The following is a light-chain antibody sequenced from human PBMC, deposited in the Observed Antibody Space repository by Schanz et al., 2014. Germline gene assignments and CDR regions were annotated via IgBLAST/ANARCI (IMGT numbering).Light chain of an antibody. V-gene: IGKV1-39*01. Sequence: DIQMTQSPSSLSASVRDRVTITCRASQTINTYLNWYQQKPGRAPKLLIYGASSLQGGVPSRFSGSGSGTDFTLTISRLEPEDFAVYYCQQYGSSPSWTFGQGTKVEIK. CDR2: GAS. J-gene: IGKJ1*01. CDR1: QTINTY. CDR3: QQYGSSPSWT.